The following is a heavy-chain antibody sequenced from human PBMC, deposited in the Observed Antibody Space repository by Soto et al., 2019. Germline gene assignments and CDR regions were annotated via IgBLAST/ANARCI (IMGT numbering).Heavy chain of an antibody. CDR3: AKVKVGGIAVAGPIDY. V-gene: IGHV3-9*01. J-gene: IGHJ4*02. CDR2: ISWNSGSI. Sequence: GGSLRLSCAASGFTFDDYAMHWVRQAPGKGLEWVSGISWNSGSIGYADSVKGRFTISRDNAKNSLYLQMNSLRAEDTALYYCAKVKVGGIAVAGPIDYWGQGTLVTVSS. CDR1: GFTFDDYA. D-gene: IGHD6-19*01.